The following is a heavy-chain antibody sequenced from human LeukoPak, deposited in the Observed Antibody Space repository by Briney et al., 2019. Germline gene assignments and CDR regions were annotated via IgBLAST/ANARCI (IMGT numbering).Heavy chain of an antibody. J-gene: IGHJ4*02. CDR2: IRYDGSNK. V-gene: IGHV3-30*02. CDR1: GFTFSSYG. D-gene: IGHD2/OR15-2a*01. Sequence: GGSLRLSCAASGFTFSSYGMHWVRQAPGKGLEWVAFIRYDGSNKYYADSVKGRFTISRDNSKNTLYLQMNSLRAEDTAVYYCARARSLTFLRRYFDYWGQGTLVTVSS. CDR3: ARARSLTFLRRYFDY.